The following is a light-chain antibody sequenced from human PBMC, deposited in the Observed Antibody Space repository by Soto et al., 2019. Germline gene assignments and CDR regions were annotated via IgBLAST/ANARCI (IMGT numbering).Light chain of an antibody. J-gene: IGKJ1*01. Sequence: DIQMTQSPSSLSPSLGDRVTITCRASRGISSYVAWFQQKPGKVPKLLIYAASTLQSGVPSRFSGSGSGTELTPTLSCLPPADVPTYYCLGYDSAPTWTFGQGATVEIK. CDR2: AAS. CDR3: LGYDSAPTWT. CDR1: RGISSY. V-gene: IGKV1-27*01.